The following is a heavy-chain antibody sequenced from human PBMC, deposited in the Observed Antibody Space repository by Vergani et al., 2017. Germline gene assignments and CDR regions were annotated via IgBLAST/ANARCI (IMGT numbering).Heavy chain of an antibody. Sequence: QLQLQESGSGLVKPSQTLSLNCAASGGSISSGAFSWGWIRQPPGRGLQWIGHIFQSGSPDYNASLKSRVNISLDKSKNHFSLSLSSVTAADTAVYYCVRRKNVVRETDYFDYWGQGSLVTVSS. D-gene: IGHD3-10*01. CDR2: IFQSGSP. CDR3: VRRKNVVRETDYFDY. CDR1: GGSISSGAFS. V-gene: IGHV4-30-2*01. J-gene: IGHJ4*02.